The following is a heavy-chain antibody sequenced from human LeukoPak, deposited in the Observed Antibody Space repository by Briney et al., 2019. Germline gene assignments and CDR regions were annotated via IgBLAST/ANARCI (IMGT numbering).Heavy chain of an antibody. J-gene: IGHJ4*02. CDR1: GGSISSYN. D-gene: IGHD1-26*01. Sequence: SETLSLTCTVSGGSISSYNWSWIRQPPGKGLEWIGYIYYSGSTNYNPSLKSRVTISVDTSKNQFSLKLSSVTAADTAVYYCARVMYSGSYGYFDYWGQGTLVTVSS. CDR2: IYYSGST. CDR3: ARVMYSGSYGYFDY. V-gene: IGHV4-59*01.